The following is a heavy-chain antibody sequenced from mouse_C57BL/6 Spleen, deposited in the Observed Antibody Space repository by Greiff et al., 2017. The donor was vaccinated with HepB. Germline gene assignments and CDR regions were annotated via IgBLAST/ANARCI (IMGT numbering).Heavy chain of an antibody. CDR2: IWSGGST. CDR3: ARLPGFAY. J-gene: IGHJ3*01. V-gene: IGHV2-2*01. CDR1: GFSLPSYG. Sequence: VQLQPSGPGLVQPSQSLSITCPVSGFSLPSYGVHWVRQSPGKGLEWLGVIWSGGSTDYNAAFISRLSISKDNSKSQVFFKMNSLQADDTAIYYCARLPGFAYWGQGTLVTVSA.